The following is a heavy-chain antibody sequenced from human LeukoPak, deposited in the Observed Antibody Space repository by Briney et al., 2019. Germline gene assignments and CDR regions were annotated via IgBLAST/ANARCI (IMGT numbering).Heavy chain of an antibody. J-gene: IGHJ5*02. CDR2: INHSGST. CDR3: ARGRDYSNSVAGWFDP. Sequence: SETLSLTCAVYGGSFSGYYWNWIRQPPGKGLEWIGEINHSGSTNYNPSLKSRATLSVDTSKNQFSLKLSSVTAADTAVYYCARGRDYSNSVAGWFDPWGQGTLVTVSS. D-gene: IGHD4-11*01. V-gene: IGHV4-34*01. CDR1: GGSFSGYY.